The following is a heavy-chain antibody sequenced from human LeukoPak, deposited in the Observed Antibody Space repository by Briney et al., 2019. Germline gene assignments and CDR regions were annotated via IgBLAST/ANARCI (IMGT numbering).Heavy chain of an antibody. V-gene: IGHV4-59*01. Sequence: SETLSLTCTVSGGSISSYYWSWIRQPPGKGLEWIGYIYYRGSTNYNPSLKSRVTISVDTSKNQFSLKLSSVTAADTAVYYCARDNGFGELFAEPHAFDIWGQGTMVTVSS. J-gene: IGHJ3*02. CDR1: GGSISSYY. D-gene: IGHD3-10*01. CDR3: ARDNGFGELFAEPHAFDI. CDR2: IYYRGST.